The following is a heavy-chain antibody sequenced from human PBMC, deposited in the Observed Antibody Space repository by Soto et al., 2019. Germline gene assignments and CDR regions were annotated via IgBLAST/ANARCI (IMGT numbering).Heavy chain of an antibody. J-gene: IGHJ4*02. CDR2: ISSSSSTI. CDR1: GFTFSSYS. CDR3: ARGVSAIYLDYGVWSPHLDY. V-gene: IGHV3-48*01. Sequence: PGGSLRLSCAASGFTFSSYSMNWVRQAPGKGLEWVSYISSSSSTIYYADSVKGRFTISRDNAKNSLYLQMNSLRAEDTAVYYCARGVSAIYLDYGVWSPHLDYWGQGTLVTVSS. D-gene: IGHD4-17*01.